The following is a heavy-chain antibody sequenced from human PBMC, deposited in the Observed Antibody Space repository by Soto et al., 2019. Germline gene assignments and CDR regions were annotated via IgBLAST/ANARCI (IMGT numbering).Heavy chain of an antibody. CDR3: AKEQQQLVRRIEYFDY. CDR1: GFTFSSYA. CDR2: ISGSGGST. D-gene: IGHD6-13*01. V-gene: IGHV3-23*01. J-gene: IGHJ4*02. Sequence: PGGSLRLSCAASGFTFSSYAMSWVRQAPGKGLEWVSAISGSGGSTYYADSVKGRFTISRDNSKNTLYLQMNSLRADDTAVYYCAKEQQQLVRRIEYFDYWGQGTLVTVSS.